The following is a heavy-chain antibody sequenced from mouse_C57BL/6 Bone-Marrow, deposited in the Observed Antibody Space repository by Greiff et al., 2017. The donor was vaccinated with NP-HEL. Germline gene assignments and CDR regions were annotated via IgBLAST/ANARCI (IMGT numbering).Heavy chain of an antibody. Sequence: VQLQQSGAELARPGASVKMSCKASGYTFTSYTMHWVKQRPGQGLEWIGYIHPSSGYTKYNQKFKDKATLTADKSSSTAYMQLSSLTSEDSAVYYCASPNWDFFDYWGQGTTLTVSS. CDR1: GYTFTSYT. J-gene: IGHJ2*01. CDR3: ASPNWDFFDY. CDR2: IHPSSGYT. V-gene: IGHV1-4*01. D-gene: IGHD4-1*02.